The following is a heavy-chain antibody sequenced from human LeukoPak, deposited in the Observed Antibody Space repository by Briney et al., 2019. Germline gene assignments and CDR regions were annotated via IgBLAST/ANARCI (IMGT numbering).Heavy chain of an antibody. D-gene: IGHD5-18*01. CDR2: IKSDGTYS. CDR3: ARGYCYGLDY. J-gene: IGHJ4*02. Sequence: GGSLRLSCAASGFTFSSHWMHWVRQAPGKGLGCVSRIKSDGTYSDYGDSVRGRFTISRDNAKDTLYLQMNSLRAEDTAGYYCARGYCYGLDYWGQGTRVTVTS. V-gene: IGHV3-74*01. CDR1: GFTFSSHW.